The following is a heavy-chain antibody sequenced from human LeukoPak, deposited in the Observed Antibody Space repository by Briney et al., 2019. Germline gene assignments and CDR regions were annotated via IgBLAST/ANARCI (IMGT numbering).Heavy chain of an antibody. Sequence: SETLSLTCTVSGGSISSGSYYWSWIRQPAGKGLEWIGRIYTSGSTNYNPSLKSRVTISVDTSKNQFSLKLSSVTAADTAVYYCARELFSSGWYGKMDVWGQGTTVTVSS. CDR3: ARELFSSGWYGKMDV. CDR1: GGSISSGSYY. D-gene: IGHD6-19*01. J-gene: IGHJ6*02. V-gene: IGHV4-61*02. CDR2: IYTSGST.